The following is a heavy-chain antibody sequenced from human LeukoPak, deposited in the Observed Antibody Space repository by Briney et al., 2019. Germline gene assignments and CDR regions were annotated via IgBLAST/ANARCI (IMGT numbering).Heavy chain of an antibody. CDR1: GFTFSSYE. J-gene: IGHJ3*02. CDR3: ARHHGRGTIFGVVITKNDAFDI. D-gene: IGHD3-3*01. V-gene: IGHV3-48*03. Sequence: GGSLRLSCAASGFTFSSYEMNWVRQAPGKGLEWVSYISSSGSTIYYADSVKGRFTISRDNAKNSLYLQMNSLRAEDTAVYYCARHHGRGTIFGVVITKNDAFDIWGQGTMVTVSS. CDR2: ISSSGSTI.